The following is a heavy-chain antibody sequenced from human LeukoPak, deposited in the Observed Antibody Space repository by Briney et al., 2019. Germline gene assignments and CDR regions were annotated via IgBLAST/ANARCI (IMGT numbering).Heavy chain of an antibody. CDR3: ARFLLDGSGSYYVYDY. CDR2: ISAYNGNT. V-gene: IGHV1-18*01. J-gene: IGHJ4*02. D-gene: IGHD3-10*01. Sequence: ASVKVSCKASGYTFTSYGISWARQAPGQGLEWMGWISAYNGNTNYAQKLQGRVTMTTDTSTSTAYMELRSLRSDDTAVYYCARFLLDGSGSYYVYDYWGQGTLVTVSS. CDR1: GYTFTSYG.